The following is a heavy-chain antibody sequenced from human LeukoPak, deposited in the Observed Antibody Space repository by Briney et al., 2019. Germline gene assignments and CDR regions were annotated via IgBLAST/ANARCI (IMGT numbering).Heavy chain of an antibody. CDR2: IYYSGST. V-gene: IGHV4-39*01. Sequence: PSETLSLTCTVSVGSISSSSYYWGWIRQPPGKGLEWIGSIYYSGSTYYNPSLKSRVTISVDTSKNQFSLKLSSVTAADTAVYYCARQTAYYDILTGYYPYYFDYWGQGTLVTVSS. CDR1: VGSISSSSYY. D-gene: IGHD3-9*01. CDR3: ARQTAYYDILTGYYPYYFDY. J-gene: IGHJ4*02.